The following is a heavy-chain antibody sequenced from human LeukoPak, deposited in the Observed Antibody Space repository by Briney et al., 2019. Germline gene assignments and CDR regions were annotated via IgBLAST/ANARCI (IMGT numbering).Heavy chain of an antibody. Sequence: PSETLSLTCTVSGGSISSYYWSWIRQPPGKGLEWIGYIYYSGSTNYNPSLKSRVTISVDTSKNQFSLKLSSVTAADTAVYYCARADQYSSGWGGAYFDYWGQGTLVTVSS. CDR3: ARADQYSSGWGGAYFDY. D-gene: IGHD6-19*01. J-gene: IGHJ4*02. CDR2: IYYSGST. V-gene: IGHV4-59*01. CDR1: GGSISSYY.